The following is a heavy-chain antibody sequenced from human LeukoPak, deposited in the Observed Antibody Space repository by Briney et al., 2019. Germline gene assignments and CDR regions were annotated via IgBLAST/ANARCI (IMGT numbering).Heavy chain of an antibody. V-gene: IGHV3-48*03. CDR2: ISPSGGTI. D-gene: IGHD2-2*01. J-gene: IGHJ5*02. CDR1: GSAFSNYE. CDR3: VRVRYCSSTNCHGGWFDP. Sequence: SLRLSCAASGSAFSNYEMNWLRQAPEKGLEWVSYISPSGGTITYADSVKGRFTISRDNAKNSLYLQMNSLGAEDTAVYYCVRVRYCSSTNCHGGWFDPWGQGTLVTVSS.